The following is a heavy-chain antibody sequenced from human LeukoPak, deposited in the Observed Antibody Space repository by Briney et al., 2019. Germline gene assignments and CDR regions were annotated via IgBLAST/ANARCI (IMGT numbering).Heavy chain of an antibody. D-gene: IGHD2-2*01. CDR2: INHSGST. CDR1: AGSFSGYY. CDR3: ARAPPICSSTSCYPTYLDY. V-gene: IGHV4-34*01. Sequence: KPSETLSLTCAVYAGSFSGYYWSWIRQPPGKGLEWIGEINHSGSTNYNPSLKSRVTISVDTSKNQFSLKLSSVTAADTAVYYCARAPPICSSTSCYPTYLDYWGQGTLVTVSS. J-gene: IGHJ4*02.